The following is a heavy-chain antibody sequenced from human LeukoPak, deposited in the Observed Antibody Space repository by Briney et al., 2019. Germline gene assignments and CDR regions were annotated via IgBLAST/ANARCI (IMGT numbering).Heavy chain of an antibody. D-gene: IGHD2-21*02. CDR2: ISGSGGST. J-gene: IGHJ4*01. V-gene: IGHV3-23*01. Sequence: GGSLRLSCAASGFTFTTYAMGWVRQAPGKGLEWVSAISGSGGSTYYADSVKGRFTISRDNSKNTLYLQMNSLRAEDTAVYYCARDRGAYCGGDCYLGFDYWGRGTLVTVSS. CDR3: ARDRGAYCGGDCYLGFDY. CDR1: GFTFTTYA.